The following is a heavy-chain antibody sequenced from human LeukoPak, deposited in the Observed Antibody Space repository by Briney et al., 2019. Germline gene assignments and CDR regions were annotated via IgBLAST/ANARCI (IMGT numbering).Heavy chain of an antibody. V-gene: IGHV1-2*02. CDR3: ARDLERVWLGESLDY. J-gene: IGHJ4*02. Sequence: VASVKVSCKASGYTFTGYYMHWVRQAPGQGLEWMGWINPNSGGTNYAQKFQGRVTMTRDTSISTAYMELSRLRSDDTAVYYCARDLERVWLGESLDYWGQGTLVTVSS. CDR2: INPNSGGT. D-gene: IGHD3-10*01. CDR1: GYTFTGYY.